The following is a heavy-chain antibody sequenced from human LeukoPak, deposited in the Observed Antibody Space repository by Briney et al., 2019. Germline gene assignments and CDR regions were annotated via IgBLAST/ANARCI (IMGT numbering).Heavy chain of an antibody. D-gene: IGHD3-3*01. CDR3: ARTVRFLEWLLPRFDY. V-gene: IGHV4-34*01. J-gene: IGHJ4*02. CDR2: INHSGST. Sequence: SETLSLTCTVSGGSISSYYWSWIRQPPGKGLEWIGEINHSGSTNYNPSLKSRVTISVDTSKNQFSLKLSSVTAADTAVYYCARTVRFLEWLLPRFDYWGQGTLVTVSS. CDR1: GGSISSYY.